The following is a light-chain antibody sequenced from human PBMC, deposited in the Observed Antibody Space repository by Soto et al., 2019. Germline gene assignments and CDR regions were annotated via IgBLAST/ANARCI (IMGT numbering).Light chain of an antibody. CDR1: SSDVGGYNY. CDR2: DVS. J-gene: IGLJ1*01. CDR3: SSYKSSSTYV. Sequence: QSALTQPASVSGSPGQSITISCTGTSSDVGGYNYVSWYQQHPGKAPKLMIYDVSNRPSGVSNRFSGSKSGNTASLTISGLQAEDEADYYCSSYKSSSTYVFGTGT. V-gene: IGLV2-14*01.